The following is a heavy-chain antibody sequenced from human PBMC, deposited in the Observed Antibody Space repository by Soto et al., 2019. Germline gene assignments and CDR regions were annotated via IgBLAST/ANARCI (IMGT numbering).Heavy chain of an antibody. D-gene: IGHD5-12*01. Sequence: QVQLVESGGGVVQPGRSLRLSCEASGFTFSNYGMHWVRQAPGKGLEWVAVIWNDGSSRYYADSVKGRFTISRDNAKKTLFLQMNNRRAEDTAVYYCARPDIVAAIGGALDCWGQGTLVTVSS. J-gene: IGHJ4*02. V-gene: IGHV3-33*01. CDR1: GFTFSNYG. CDR3: ARPDIVAAIGGALDC. CDR2: IWNDGSSR.